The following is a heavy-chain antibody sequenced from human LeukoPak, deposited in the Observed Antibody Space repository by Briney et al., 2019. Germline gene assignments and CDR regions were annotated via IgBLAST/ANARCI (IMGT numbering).Heavy chain of an antibody. CDR3: ARVPGYSGYVVFDGFDM. J-gene: IGHJ3*02. D-gene: IGHD5-12*01. Sequence: HPGGSLRLSCAASGFTFSTYAMHWVRQAPGKGLEYVSAISSKGSRTYYANSVKGRFTISRDNSKHTLYLQMGSLRAEDMAAYYCARVPGYSGYVVFDGFDMWGQGTMVTVSS. V-gene: IGHV3-64*01. CDR1: GFTFSTYA. CDR2: ISSKGSRT.